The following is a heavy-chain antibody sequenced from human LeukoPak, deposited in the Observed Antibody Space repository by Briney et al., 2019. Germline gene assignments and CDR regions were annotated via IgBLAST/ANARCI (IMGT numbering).Heavy chain of an antibody. CDR1: GFTFSSYA. V-gene: IGHV3-23*01. D-gene: IGHD6-19*01. CDR2: ISGSGGST. CDR3: AKAYSIAVAGTGDY. J-gene: IGHJ4*02. Sequence: GGSLRLSCAASGFTFSSYAMSWVRQAPGKGLEWVSAISGSGGSTYYADSVKGRFTISRDNSKNTLYLQMNSLRAEDTAVYYCAKAYSIAVAGTGDYWGQGTLVTVSS.